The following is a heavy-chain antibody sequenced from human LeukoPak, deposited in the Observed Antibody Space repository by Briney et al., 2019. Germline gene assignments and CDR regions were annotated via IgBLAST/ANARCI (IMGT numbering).Heavy chain of an antibody. CDR2: IRYDGSNK. Sequence: GGSLRLSCAASGLTFSSYGFHWVRQAPGKGLEWVAFIRYDGSNKCYADPVKGRFTISRDNSKNTLYLQMNSLRAEDTAVYYCAKEGGGYNYYYYYMDVWGKGTTVTISS. V-gene: IGHV3-30*02. J-gene: IGHJ6*03. CDR1: GLTFSSYG. D-gene: IGHD5-24*01. CDR3: AKEGGGYNYYYYYMDV.